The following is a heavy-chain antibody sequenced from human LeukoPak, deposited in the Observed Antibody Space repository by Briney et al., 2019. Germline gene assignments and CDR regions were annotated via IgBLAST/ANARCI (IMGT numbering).Heavy chain of an antibody. D-gene: IGHD2-2*01. CDR3: AKDHRYCSSTSCYVFDY. V-gene: IGHV3-23*01. CDR1: GFTFSSCA. Sequence: PGGSLRLSCAASGFTFSSCAMSWVRQAPGKGLEWVSLISGSGGSTYFADSVKGRFTISRDNSKNTLYLQMNSLRAEDTAVYYCAKDHRYCSSTSCYVFDYWGQGTLVTVSS. J-gene: IGHJ4*02. CDR2: ISGSGGST.